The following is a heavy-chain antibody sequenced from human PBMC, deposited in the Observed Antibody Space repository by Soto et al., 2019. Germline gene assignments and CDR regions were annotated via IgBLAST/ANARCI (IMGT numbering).Heavy chain of an antibody. CDR1: GGSISSGGYY. J-gene: IGHJ3*02. CDR2: IYYSGST. V-gene: IGHV4-31*03. D-gene: IGHD5-12*01. Sequence: SETLSLTCTVSGGSISSGGYYWSWIRQHPGKGLEWIGYIYYSGSTYYNPSLKSRVTISVDTSKNQFSLKLSSVTAADTAVYYCARDKEVATGRAFDIWGQETMVTVSS. CDR3: ARDKEVATGRAFDI.